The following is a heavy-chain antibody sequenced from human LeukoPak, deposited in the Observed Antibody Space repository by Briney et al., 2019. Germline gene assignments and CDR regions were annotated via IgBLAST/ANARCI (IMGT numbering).Heavy chain of an antibody. D-gene: IGHD3-10*02. Sequence: AGGSLRLSCAASGFTFSSYSMTWVRQAPGKGLEWVSSISSSSSYIYYADSVKGRFTISRDNAKNSLYLQMNSLRAEDTAVYYCARLPYLDYYVPLDLWYYGMDVWGQGTTVTVSS. CDR2: ISSSSSYI. CDR3: ARLPYLDYYVPLDLWYYGMDV. J-gene: IGHJ6*02. V-gene: IGHV3-21*01. CDR1: GFTFSSYS.